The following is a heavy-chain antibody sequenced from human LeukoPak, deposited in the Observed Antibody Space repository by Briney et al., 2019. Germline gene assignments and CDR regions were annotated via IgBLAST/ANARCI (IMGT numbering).Heavy chain of an antibody. CDR2: IRDSGNGT. J-gene: IGHJ4*02. V-gene: IGHV3-23*01. CDR1: GFTFKNYA. Sequence: GGSLRLSCVVSGFTFKNYAMSWVRQAPGKGLECVSSIRDSGNGTDYADSVKGRFTVSRDNSKNTLYLHMNTLSAEDTAVYYCAKWAYYDFWSGHYKSHSDSWGQGTLVTVSP. D-gene: IGHD3-3*01. CDR3: AKWAYYDFWSGHYKSHSDS.